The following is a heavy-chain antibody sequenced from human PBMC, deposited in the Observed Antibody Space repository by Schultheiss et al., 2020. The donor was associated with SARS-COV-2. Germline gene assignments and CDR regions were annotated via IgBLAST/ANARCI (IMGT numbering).Heavy chain of an antibody. D-gene: IGHD2-2*01. CDR3: AKVDCSSTSCYGPYYYYGLDV. Sequence: GGSLRLSCVASGFTFSNYALTWVRQAPGKGLEWVSAISGSGGSTYYADSVKGRFTISRDNSKNTLYLQMNSLRAEDTAVYYCAKVDCSSTSCYGPYYYYGLDVWGQGTTVTVSS. CDR2: ISGSGGST. V-gene: IGHV3-23*01. CDR1: GFTFSNYA. J-gene: IGHJ6*02.